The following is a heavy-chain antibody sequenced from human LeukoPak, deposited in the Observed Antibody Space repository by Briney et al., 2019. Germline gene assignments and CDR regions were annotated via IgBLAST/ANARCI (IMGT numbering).Heavy chain of an antibody. CDR3: ASSVVVPAAIDY. Sequence: PGGSLRLSCAASGFTFSSYGMHWVRQAPGKGLEWVAFIRYDGSNKYYADSVKGRFTISRDNSKNTLYLQINSLRAEDTAVYYCASSVVVPAAIDYWGQGTLVTVSS. D-gene: IGHD2-2*01. J-gene: IGHJ4*02. V-gene: IGHV3-30*02. CDR2: IRYDGSNK. CDR1: GFTFSSYG.